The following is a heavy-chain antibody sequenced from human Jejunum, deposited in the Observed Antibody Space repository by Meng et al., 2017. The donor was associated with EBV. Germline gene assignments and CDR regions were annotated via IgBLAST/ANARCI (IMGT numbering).Heavy chain of an antibody. D-gene: IGHD4-11*01. CDR1: GASLSSGHW. J-gene: IGHJ5*02. Sequence: QLHLQESGPRLVKPSETLSVTCDVSGASLSSGHWWSWVRQPPGKGLEWIGQIDDWGSTYYSPSLKSRVSMSIDKSRKQFSLNLISVTAADTAVYYCARHYDYSQGSWGQGALVTVSS. CDR2: IDDWGST. CDR3: ARHYDYSQGS. V-gene: IGHV4-4*02.